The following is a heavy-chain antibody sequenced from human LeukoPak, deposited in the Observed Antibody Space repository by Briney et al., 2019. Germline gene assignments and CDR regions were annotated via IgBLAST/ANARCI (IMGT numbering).Heavy chain of an antibody. Sequence: SQTLSLTCTVSGGSISIYYRSWIRHPAGKGLGWIGRIYTSGSLNYIPSLKSRVTMSVDTSKNQFSLKLSSVTGADTAVYYCAGPYYYGSGRNAFDIWGQGTMVTVSS. V-gene: IGHV4-4*07. CDR1: GGSISIYY. CDR3: AGPYYYGSGRNAFDI. CDR2: IYTSGSL. J-gene: IGHJ3*02. D-gene: IGHD3-10*01.